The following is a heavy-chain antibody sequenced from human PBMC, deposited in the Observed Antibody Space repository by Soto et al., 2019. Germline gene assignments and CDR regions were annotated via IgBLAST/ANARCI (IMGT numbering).Heavy chain of an antibody. D-gene: IGHD6-13*01. Sequence: ASVKLSCKASGYTFTSYGISWVRQAPGQGLEWMGWISAYNGNTNYAQKLQGRVTMTTDTSTSTAYMELRSLRSDDTAVYYCARDAVIAAAGTWWFDPWGQGTLVTVSS. V-gene: IGHV1-18*01. J-gene: IGHJ5*02. CDR2: ISAYNGNT. CDR3: ARDAVIAAAGTWWFDP. CDR1: GYTFTSYG.